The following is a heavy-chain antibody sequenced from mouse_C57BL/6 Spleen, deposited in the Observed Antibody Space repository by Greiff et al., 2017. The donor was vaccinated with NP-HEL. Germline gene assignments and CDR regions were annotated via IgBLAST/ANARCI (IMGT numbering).Heavy chain of an antibody. CDR3: ARPSDDPQAAWCAY. V-gene: IGHV5-17*01. CDR1: GFTFSDYG. Sequence: EVQGVESGGGLVKPGGSLKLSCAASGFTFSDYGMHWVRQAPEKGLEWVAYISSGSSTIYYADTVKGRFTISRDNAKNTLFLQMTSLRSEDTAMYYCARPSDDPQAAWCAYWGQGTLVTVSA. CDR2: ISSGSSTI. J-gene: IGHJ3*01. D-gene: IGHD2-3*01.